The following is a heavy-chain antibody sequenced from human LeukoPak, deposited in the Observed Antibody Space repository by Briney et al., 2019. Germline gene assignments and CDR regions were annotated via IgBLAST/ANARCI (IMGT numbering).Heavy chain of an antibody. CDR3: AKDLNRDPQIDAFDI. CDR2: ISWNSGSI. J-gene: IGHJ3*02. D-gene: IGHD1-14*01. V-gene: IGHV3-9*01. CDR1: GFTFDDYA. Sequence: GGSLRLSRAASGFTFDDYAMHWVRQAPGKGLEWVSGISWNSGSIGYADSVKGRFTISRDTAKNSLYLQMNSLRAEDTALYYCAKDLNRDPQIDAFDIWGQGTMVTVSS.